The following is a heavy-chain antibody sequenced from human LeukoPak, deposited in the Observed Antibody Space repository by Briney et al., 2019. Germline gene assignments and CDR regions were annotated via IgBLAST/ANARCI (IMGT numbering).Heavy chain of an antibody. CDR3: ARDLANYDSSGYYYSGFDP. V-gene: IGHV4-59*01. D-gene: IGHD3-22*01. CDR1: GGSINNYY. CDR2: IYYSGST. J-gene: IGHJ5*02. Sequence: PSETLSLTCAVSGGSINNYYWSWIRQPPGKGLEWIGYIYYSGSTNYNPSLKSRVTISVDTSKNQFSLKLSSVTAADTAVYYCARDLANYDSSGYYYSGFDPWGQGTLVTVSS.